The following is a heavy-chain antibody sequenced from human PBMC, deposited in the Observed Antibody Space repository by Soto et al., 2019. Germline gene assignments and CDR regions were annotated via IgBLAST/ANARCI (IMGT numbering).Heavy chain of an antibody. V-gene: IGHV4-59*08. J-gene: IGHJ6*03. Sequence: SETLSLTCTVSGGSISSYYWSWIRQPPGKGLEWIGYIYYSGSTNYNPSLKSRVTISVDTSKNQFSLKLSSVTAADTAVYYCARPSSSDYYYMDVWGKGTTVTVSS. CDR2: IYYSGST. D-gene: IGHD6-6*01. CDR3: ARPSSSDYYYMDV. CDR1: GGSISSYY.